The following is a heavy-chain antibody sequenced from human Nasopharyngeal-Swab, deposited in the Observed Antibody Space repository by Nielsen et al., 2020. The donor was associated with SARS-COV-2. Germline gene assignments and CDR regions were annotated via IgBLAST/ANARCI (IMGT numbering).Heavy chain of an antibody. D-gene: IGHD5-18*01. V-gene: IGHV3-23*01. J-gene: IGHJ4*02. CDR2: ISGSGGST. CDR1: GFTFSSYA. CDR3: AKDYFKRGHSYGYTLQFDY. Sequence: GGSLRLSCAASGFTFSSYAMSWVRQAPGKGLEWVSAISGSGGSTYYADSVKGRFTISRDNSKNTLYLQMNSLRAEDTAVYYCAKDYFKRGHSYGYTLQFDYWGQGTLVTVSS.